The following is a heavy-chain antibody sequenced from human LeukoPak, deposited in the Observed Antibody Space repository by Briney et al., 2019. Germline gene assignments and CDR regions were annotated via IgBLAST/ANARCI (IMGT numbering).Heavy chain of an antibody. CDR2: MYNSGTS. V-gene: IGHV4-4*02. Sequence: KPSETLSLTCAVSGASITSHPWNWVRQPPGKGLEWIGEMYNSGTSTFKPSLRSRVIMFFDESKNHFSLKLNSVTAADTAVYYCARGGNWDFDYWGQGVLVTVSS. J-gene: IGHJ4*02. CDR1: GASITSHPW. CDR3: ARGGNWDFDY. D-gene: IGHD7-27*01.